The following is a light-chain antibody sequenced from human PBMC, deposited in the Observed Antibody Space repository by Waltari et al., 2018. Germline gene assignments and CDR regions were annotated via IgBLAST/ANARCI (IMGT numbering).Light chain of an antibody. Sequence: QSVLTQPASVSGSPGQSITISCTGTSSDVGIYNLVSWYQQHPGKAPKLIIYAVSVRPSGVSNRFSGSKSANTASLTVSGLQAEDEADYYCCSYAGRTTRVFGGGTNLTVL. CDR2: AVS. CDR3: CSYAGRTTRV. CDR1: SSDVGIYNL. J-gene: IGLJ3*02. V-gene: IGLV2-23*02.